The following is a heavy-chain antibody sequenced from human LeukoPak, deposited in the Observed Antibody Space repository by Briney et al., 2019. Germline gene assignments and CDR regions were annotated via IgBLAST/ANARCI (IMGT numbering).Heavy chain of an antibody. J-gene: IGHJ4*02. CDR1: GYTFTGYY. CDR2: INPNSGGT. D-gene: IGHD6-19*01. Sequence: GASVKVSCKASGYTFTGYYMHWVRQAPGQGLEWMGWINPNSGGTYYAQKFQGRVTMTRDTSISTAYMELSRLRSDDTAVYYCARAIFRRSSGWYGYFDYWGQGTLVTVSS. CDR3: ARAIFRRSSGWYGYFDY. V-gene: IGHV1-2*02.